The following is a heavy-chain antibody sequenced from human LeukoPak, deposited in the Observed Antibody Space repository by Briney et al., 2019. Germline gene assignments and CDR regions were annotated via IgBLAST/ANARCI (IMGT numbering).Heavy chain of an antibody. V-gene: IGHV4-59*01. Sequence: PSETLSLTCSVSDGSINSYYWNWIRRPPGKGLEWIGYIYYNGNTNYSPSLKSRVTMLVDTSKNLFSLKVSSVTAADTAVYYCARGEYSYGYATWGQGTLVTVSS. J-gene: IGHJ4*02. D-gene: IGHD5-18*01. CDR2: IYYNGNT. CDR1: DGSINSYY. CDR3: ARGEYSYGYAT.